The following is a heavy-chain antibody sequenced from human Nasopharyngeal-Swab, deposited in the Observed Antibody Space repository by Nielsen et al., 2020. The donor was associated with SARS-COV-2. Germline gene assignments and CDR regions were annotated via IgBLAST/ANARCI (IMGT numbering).Heavy chain of an antibody. D-gene: IGHD6-6*01. J-gene: IGHJ5*02. CDR2: IIPIFGTA. V-gene: IGHV1-69*13. CDR1: GGTFSSYA. CDR3: ARDSAARPSFNWFDP. Sequence: SVTVSCKASGGTFSSYAISWVRQAPGQGLEWMGGIIPIFGTANYAQKFQGRVTITADESTSTAYMELSSLRSEDTAVYYCARDSAARPSFNWFDPWGQGTLVTVSS.